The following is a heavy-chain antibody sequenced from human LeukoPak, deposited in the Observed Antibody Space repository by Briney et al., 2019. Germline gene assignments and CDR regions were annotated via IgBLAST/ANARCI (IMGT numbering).Heavy chain of an antibody. CDR2: IYYSGST. V-gene: IGHV4-59*12. CDR3: ARGHEYFDWLSY. J-gene: IGHJ4*02. CDR1: GGSISSYY. Sequence: SETLSLTCTVSGGSISSYYWSWIRQPPGKGLEWIGYIYYSGSTNYNPSLKSRVTISVDTSKNQFSLKLSSVTAADTAVYYCARGHEYFDWLSYWGQGTLVTVSS. D-gene: IGHD3-9*01.